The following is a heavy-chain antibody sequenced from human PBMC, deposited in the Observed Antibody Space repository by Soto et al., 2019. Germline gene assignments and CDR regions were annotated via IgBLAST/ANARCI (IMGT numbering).Heavy chain of an antibody. CDR3: ARQGNPRYCSGGSCFAVVDS. D-gene: IGHD2-15*01. J-gene: IGHJ4*02. Sequence: QVQLQESGPGLVKPSETLSLTCTVSGGSIISYYWSWIRQPPGKGLEWIGYIYHSGSTNYNPSLKSRLTISVDTSKNQFSLKLSSVTAADTAVYYCARQGNPRYCSGGSCFAVVDSWGQGTLVTVSS. CDR2: IYHSGST. CDR1: GGSIISYY. V-gene: IGHV4-59*08.